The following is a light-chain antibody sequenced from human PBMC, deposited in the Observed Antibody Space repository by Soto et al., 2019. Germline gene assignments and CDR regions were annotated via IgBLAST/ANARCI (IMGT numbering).Light chain of an antibody. CDR2: ATS. Sequence: DIQTTQFPSSVSASVGDRVTITCRASEGIDNYVAWFQLRPGKAPRSLIYATSSLQSGVPSKFSGRGSGTEFTLTISSVQPEDFGSYFCQQYKSFPLTFGGGTKLEIK. J-gene: IGKJ4*01. CDR1: EGIDNY. V-gene: IGKV1-16*02. CDR3: QQYKSFPLT.